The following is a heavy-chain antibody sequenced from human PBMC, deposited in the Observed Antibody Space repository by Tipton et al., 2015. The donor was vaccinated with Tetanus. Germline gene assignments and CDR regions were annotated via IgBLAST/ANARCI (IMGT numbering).Heavy chain of an antibody. V-gene: IGHV3-33*01. CDR2: IRYDGSNK. CDR1: GFTFSSYG. CDR3: ARELDSGSYGGYFDY. D-gene: IGHD1-26*01. J-gene: IGHJ4*02. Sequence: QVQLVQSGGGVVQPGRSLRLSCAASGFTFSSYGMHWVRQAPGKGLEWVAVIRYDGSNKYYADSVKGRFAISRDNSKNTLYLQMNSLRAEDTAVYYCARELDSGSYGGYFDYWGQGTLVTVSS.